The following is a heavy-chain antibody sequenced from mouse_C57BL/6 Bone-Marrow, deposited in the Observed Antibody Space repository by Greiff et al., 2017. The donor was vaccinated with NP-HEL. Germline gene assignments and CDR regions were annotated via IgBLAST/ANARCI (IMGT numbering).Heavy chain of an antibody. J-gene: IGHJ1*03. Sequence: EVKLEESGPGLVKPSQSLSLTCSVTGYSITSGYYWNWIRQFPGNKLEWMGYISYDGSNNYNPSLKNRISITRDTSKNQFFLKLNSVTTEDTATYCCARGPDYYGSSYWYFDVWGTGTTGTVSS. D-gene: IGHD1-1*01. CDR3: ARGPDYYGSSYWYFDV. V-gene: IGHV3-6*01. CDR2: ISYDGSN. CDR1: GYSITSGYY.